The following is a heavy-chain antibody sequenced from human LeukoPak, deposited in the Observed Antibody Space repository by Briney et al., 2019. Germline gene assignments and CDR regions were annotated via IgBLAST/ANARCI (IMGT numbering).Heavy chain of an antibody. CDR1: GDSVSSNSAA. Sequence: SQTLSLTCAISGDSVSSNSAAWSWIRQSPSRGLEWLGRTYYRSKWYNDYAVSVKSRISINADTSKNQFSLQLNSVTPEDTAVYYCAKGWGFDCWGQGTLVAVSS. CDR3: AKGWGFDC. V-gene: IGHV6-1*01. D-gene: IGHD7-27*01. CDR2: TYYRSKWYN. J-gene: IGHJ4*02.